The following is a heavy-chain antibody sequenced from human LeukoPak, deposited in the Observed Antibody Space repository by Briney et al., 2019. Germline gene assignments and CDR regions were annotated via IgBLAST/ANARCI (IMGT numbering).Heavy chain of an antibody. Sequence: GGSLRLSCAAYGFTASSNYMSWVRQAPGKGLEWVSVIYSGGSTYYADSVKGRFTISRDNSKNTLYLQMNSLRAEDTAVYYCAGIQLWLRYWGQGTLVTVSS. CDR1: GFTASSNY. J-gene: IGHJ4*02. CDR2: IYSGGST. V-gene: IGHV3-66*01. CDR3: AGIQLWLRY. D-gene: IGHD5-18*01.